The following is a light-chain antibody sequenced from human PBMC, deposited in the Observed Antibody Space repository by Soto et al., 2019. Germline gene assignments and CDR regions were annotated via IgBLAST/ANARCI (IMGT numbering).Light chain of an antibody. CDR2: DNN. CDR3: GTWDSSLSAEV. V-gene: IGLV1-51*01. J-gene: IGLJ3*02. CDR1: SSNIGNNY. Sequence: QSVLTQPPSVSAAPGQKVTISCSGSSSNIGNNYVSWYQQLPGTAPKLLIYDNNKRPPGIPDRFSGSKSGTSATLGITGLQTGDEADDYCGTWDSSLSAEVFGGGTKLTVL.